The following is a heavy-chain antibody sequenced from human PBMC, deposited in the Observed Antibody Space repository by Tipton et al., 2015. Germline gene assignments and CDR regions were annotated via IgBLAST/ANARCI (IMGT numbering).Heavy chain of an antibody. CDR3: ARRSLVGNWGLDS. Sequence: SLRLSCAVSGSSISSITWWTWVRQPPGKRLEWIGQIYHSADTNYNPSLQSRVTMSVDTSKGQFSLRLTSVTAADTAVYYCARRSLVGNWGLDSWGQGALVTVSS. V-gene: IGHV4-4*02. D-gene: IGHD3-16*01. CDR2: IYHSADT. J-gene: IGHJ4*02. CDR1: GSSISSITW.